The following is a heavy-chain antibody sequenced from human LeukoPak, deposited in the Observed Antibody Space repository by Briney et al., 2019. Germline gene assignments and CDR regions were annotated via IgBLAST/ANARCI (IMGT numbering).Heavy chain of an antibody. CDR1: GFTFSSYS. D-gene: IGHD6-19*01. Sequence: GGSLRLSCAASGFTFSSYSMNWVRQAPGKGLEWVSFISKSGSNIYYADSVRGRFTIPRDNDGNSLYLQMNSLRDEDTALYYCASLHHLPRGGVPVTISWGQGTLVTVSS. CDR3: ASLHHLPRGGVPVTIS. CDR2: ISKSGSNI. J-gene: IGHJ5*02. V-gene: IGHV3-48*02.